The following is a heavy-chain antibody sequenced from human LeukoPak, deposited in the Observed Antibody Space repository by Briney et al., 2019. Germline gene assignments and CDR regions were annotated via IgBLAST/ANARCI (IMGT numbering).Heavy chain of an antibody. CDR2: ISSSGGST. J-gene: IGHJ4*02. CDR1: GFTFSSSA. V-gene: IGHV3-23*01. D-gene: IGHD3-9*01. Sequence: GGSLRLSCAASGFTFSSSAMSWVRQAPGKGLEWVSAISSSGGSTYYADSVKGRFTISRDNSKNTLYLQMNSLRAEDTAVYYCARDKREGNLMETGFFDHWGQGTLLPVSS. CDR3: ARDKREGNLMETGFFDH.